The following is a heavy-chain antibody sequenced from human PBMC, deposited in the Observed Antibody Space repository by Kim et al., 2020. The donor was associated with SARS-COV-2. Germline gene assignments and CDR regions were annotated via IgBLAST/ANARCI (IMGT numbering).Heavy chain of an antibody. Sequence: ASLKVSCKASGYTFTSYDINWVRQATGQGLEWMGWMNPNSGNTGYAQKFQGRVTMTRNTSISTAYMELSSLRSEDTAVYYCARGARSYWYSSSNWFDPWGQGTLVTVSS. CDR3: ARGARSYWYSSSNWFDP. D-gene: IGHD6-6*01. J-gene: IGHJ5*02. CDR1: GYTFTSYD. CDR2: MNPNSGNT. V-gene: IGHV1-8*01.